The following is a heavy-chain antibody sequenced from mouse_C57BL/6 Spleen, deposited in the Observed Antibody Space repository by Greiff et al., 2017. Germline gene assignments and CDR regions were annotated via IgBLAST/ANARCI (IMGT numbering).Heavy chain of an antibody. CDR2: INPSNGGT. V-gene: IGHV1-53*01. D-gene: IGHD2-5*01. CDR1: GYTFTSYW. CDR3: AREAYSNYALYYVDY. J-gene: IGHJ2*01. Sequence: VQLQQPGTELVKPGASVKLSCKASGYTFTSYWMHWVKQRPGQGLEWIGNINPSNGGTNYNEKFKSKATLTVDKSSSTAYMQLSSLTSEDSAVYYCAREAYSNYALYYVDYWGQGTTLTVSS.